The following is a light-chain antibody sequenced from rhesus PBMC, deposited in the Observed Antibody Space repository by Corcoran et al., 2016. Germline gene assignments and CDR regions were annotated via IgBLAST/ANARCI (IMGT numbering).Light chain of an antibody. J-gene: IGKJ1*01. Sequence: DIVLTQSPASLAVSPGQRATITCRASESVSFFGINLIHWYQQKPGQPPKLLIYQAANKETGVPASFSCSGSGTDFTLTINPVEADDAADYYCLQSKNSPRTFGQGTKVEIK. CDR1: ESVSFFGINL. CDR3: LQSKNSPRT. CDR2: QAA. V-gene: IGKV7-13*01.